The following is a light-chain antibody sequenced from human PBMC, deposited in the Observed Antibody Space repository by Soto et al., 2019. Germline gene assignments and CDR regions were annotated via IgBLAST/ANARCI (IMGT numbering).Light chain of an antibody. J-gene: IGLJ1*01. CDR3: SSYTSSSTPYV. Sequence: QPALPQPASVSVSPGQSITISCTGTSSDVGGYNYVSWYQQHPGKAPKLMIYDVSNRPPGVSNRFSGSKSGNTASLTISGLQAEDEADYYCSSYTSSSTPYVFGTGTKVTVL. V-gene: IGLV2-14*01. CDR1: SSDVGGYNY. CDR2: DVS.